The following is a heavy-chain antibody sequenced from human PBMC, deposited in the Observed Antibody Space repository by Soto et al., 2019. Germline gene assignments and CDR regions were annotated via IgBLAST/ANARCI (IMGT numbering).Heavy chain of an antibody. V-gene: IGHV1-3*01. Sequence: ASVKVSCKASGYTYTSYAMHWVRQAPGQRLEWMGWINAGNGNTKYSQKFQGRVTITRDTSASTAYMELSSLRSEDTAVYYCASDYGDYARPFDPWGQGTLVTVSS. CDR2: INAGNGNT. CDR3: ASDYGDYARPFDP. J-gene: IGHJ5*02. D-gene: IGHD4-17*01. CDR1: GYTYTSYA.